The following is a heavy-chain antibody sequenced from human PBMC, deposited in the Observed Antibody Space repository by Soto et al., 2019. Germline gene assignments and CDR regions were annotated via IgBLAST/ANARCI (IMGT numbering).Heavy chain of an antibody. J-gene: IGHJ4*02. CDR1: GFSLSTSGMR. CDR3: AREYYDSSGYYPRPFDY. Sequence: SGPTLVNPTQTLTLTCTFSGFSLSTSGMRVSWIRQPPGKALEWLARIDWDDDKFYSTSLKTRLTISKDTSKNQVVLTMTNMDPVDTATYYCAREYYDSSGYYPRPFDYWGQGTLVTVSS. CDR2: IDWDDDK. V-gene: IGHV2-70*04. D-gene: IGHD3-22*01.